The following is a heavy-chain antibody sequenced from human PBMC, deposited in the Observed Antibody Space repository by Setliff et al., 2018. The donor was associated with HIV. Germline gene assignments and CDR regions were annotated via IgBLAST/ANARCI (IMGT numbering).Heavy chain of an antibody. Sequence: SETLSLTCTVSGGSISSGYYYWSWIRQHPGKGLEWIGYIYYSGSTYYNPSLKSRVTISVDTSKNQFSLKLSSVTAADTAVYYCARAGVVEGYYYYYYMDVWGKGTTVTVSS. CDR1: GGSISSGYYY. D-gene: IGHD2-15*01. V-gene: IGHV4-31*03. CDR2: IYYSGST. CDR3: ARAGVVEGYYYYYYMDV. J-gene: IGHJ6*03.